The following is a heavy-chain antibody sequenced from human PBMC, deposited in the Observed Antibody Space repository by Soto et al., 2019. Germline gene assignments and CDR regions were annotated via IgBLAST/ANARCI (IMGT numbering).Heavy chain of an antibody. V-gene: IGHV4-30-2*01. Sequence: SETLSLTCAVSGGSISSGGYSWSWIRQPPGKGLEWIGYIYHSGSTYYNPSLKSRVTVSVDRSKNQFSLKLSSVTAADTAVYYCARAYGSGSSDGFDYWGQGTLVTVS. J-gene: IGHJ4*02. CDR2: IYHSGST. CDR3: ARAYGSGSSDGFDY. CDR1: GGSISSGGYS. D-gene: IGHD3-10*01.